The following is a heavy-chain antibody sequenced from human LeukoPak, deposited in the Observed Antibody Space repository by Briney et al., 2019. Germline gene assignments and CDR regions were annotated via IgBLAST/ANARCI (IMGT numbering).Heavy chain of an antibody. CDR3: AISAGDY. CDR1: GXIFTSYC. V-gene: IGHV5-10-1*01. CDR2: IDPSDSYT. J-gene: IGHJ4*02. Sequence: GESLKISFKGSGXIFTSYCISWVRQMPGKGLEWMGRIDPSDSYTNYSPSFQGHVTISADKSISTAYLQWSSLKASDTAMYYCAISAGDYWGQGTLLTVSS. D-gene: IGHD2-15*01.